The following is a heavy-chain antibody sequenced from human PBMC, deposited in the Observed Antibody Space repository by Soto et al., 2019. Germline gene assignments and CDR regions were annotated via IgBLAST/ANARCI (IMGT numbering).Heavy chain of an antibody. J-gene: IGHJ6*02. V-gene: IGHV3-15*01. CDR1: GFTFSNAW. CDR2: IKSKTDGGTT. CDR3: TTGHLTRYYYYGMDV. Sequence: GGSLRLSCAASGFTFSNAWMSWVRQAPGKGLEWVGRIKSKTDGGTTDYAAPVKGRFTTSRDDSKNKLYLQMNSLKTEDQAVYYCTTGHLTRYYYYGMDVWGQGTTVTVSS.